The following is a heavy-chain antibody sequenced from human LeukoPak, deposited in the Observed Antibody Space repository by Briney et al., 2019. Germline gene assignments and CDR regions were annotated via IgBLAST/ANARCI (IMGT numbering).Heavy chain of an antibody. CDR1: GFTFSSYA. D-gene: IGHD3-22*01. J-gene: IGHJ4*02. CDR3: AKATYYYDSYGYNGVFEY. V-gene: IGHV3-30*07. Sequence: GGSLRLSCAASGFTFSSYAMHWVRQAPGKGLEWVAVISYDGSNKYYADSVKGRFTISRDNSKNTLYLQMNSLRAEDTAVYFCAKATYYYDSYGYNGVFEYWGQGSLLTVSS. CDR2: ISYDGSNK.